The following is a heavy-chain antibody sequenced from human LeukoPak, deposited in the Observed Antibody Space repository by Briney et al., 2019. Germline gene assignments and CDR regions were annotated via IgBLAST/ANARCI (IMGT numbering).Heavy chain of an antibody. CDR3: AKAYYYDSSGYYYYLDY. J-gene: IGHJ4*02. CDR1: GFTFSDYY. D-gene: IGHD3-22*01. V-gene: IGHV3-11*01. CDR2: ISSRGTTT. Sequence: GGSLRLSCAASGFTFSDYYMSWIRQTPGKGLEWLSYISSRGTTTFSADSVRGRFTISRDNAKNSLYLQMNSLRVEDTAVYYCAKAYYYDSSGYYYYLDYWGQGTLVTVSS.